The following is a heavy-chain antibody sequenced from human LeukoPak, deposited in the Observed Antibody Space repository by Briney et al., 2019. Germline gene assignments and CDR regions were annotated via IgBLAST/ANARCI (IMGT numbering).Heavy chain of an antibody. D-gene: IGHD3-16*02. J-gene: IGHJ4*02. CDR1: GFTFSNYG. V-gene: IGHV3-30*18. CDR3: AKDVTFGGVIVMSGGDY. CDR2: ISYDGSNK. Sequence: QSGGSLRLSCAASGFTFSNYGMHWVRQAPGKGLEWVAVISYDGSNKYYADSVKGRFTISRDNSKNTLYLQMNSLRAEDTAVYYCAKDVTFGGVIVMSGGDYWGQGTLVTVSS.